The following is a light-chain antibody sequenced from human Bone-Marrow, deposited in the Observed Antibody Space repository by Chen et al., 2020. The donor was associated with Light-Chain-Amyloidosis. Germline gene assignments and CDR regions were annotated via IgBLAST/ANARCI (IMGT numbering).Light chain of an antibody. Sequence: NFMLTQPHSVSESPGKTVLISCSRSSGSIATNYVQWYQQRPGSSPTTMIYEDAQRPSGVPDRFSGSIDRSSNSASLTISGLKSEGGADYYCQSYQGSSQGVFGGGTKLTVL. CDR1: SGSIATNY. CDR2: EDA. V-gene: IGLV6-57*01. J-gene: IGLJ3*02. CDR3: QSYQGSSQGV.